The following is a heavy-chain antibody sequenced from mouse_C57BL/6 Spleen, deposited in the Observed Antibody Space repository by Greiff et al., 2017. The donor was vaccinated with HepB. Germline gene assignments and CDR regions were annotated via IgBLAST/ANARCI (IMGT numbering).Heavy chain of an antibody. CDR3: ARSGIEGPWFAY. CDR2: IDPSDSYT. CDR1: GYTFTSYW. J-gene: IGHJ3*01. Sequence: QVQLQQPGAELVMPGASVKLSCKASGYTFTSYWMHWVKQRPGQGLEWIGEIDPSDSYTNYNQTFKGKSTLTVDKSSSTAYMQLSSLTSEDSAVYYCARSGIEGPWFAYWGQGTLVTVSA. V-gene: IGHV1-69*01.